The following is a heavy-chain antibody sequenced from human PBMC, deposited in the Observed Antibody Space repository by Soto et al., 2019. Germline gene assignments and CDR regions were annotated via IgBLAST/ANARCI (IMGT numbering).Heavy chain of an antibody. CDR2: IKSKTDGGTT. CDR1: GFTFSNAW. CDR3: TTHIVATGYYYYYGMDV. Sequence: PGGSLRLSCAASGFTFSNAWMNWVRQAPGKGLEWVGRIKSKTDGGTTDYAAPVKGRFTISRDDSKNTLYLQMNSLKTEDTAVYYCTTHIVATGYYYYYGMDVWGQGTTVTVSS. J-gene: IGHJ6*02. D-gene: IGHD5-12*01. V-gene: IGHV3-15*07.